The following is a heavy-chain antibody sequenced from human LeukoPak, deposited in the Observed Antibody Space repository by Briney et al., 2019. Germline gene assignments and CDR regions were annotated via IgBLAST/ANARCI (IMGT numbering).Heavy chain of an antibody. CDR3: ARDTVDGPFVTSLDY. CDR2: IISGGTTQ. J-gene: IGHJ4*02. D-gene: IGHD5-12*01. V-gene: IGHV3-48*03. CDR1: GFTFSTYE. Sequence: GGSLTLSCSASGFTFSTYEMNWVRRTRGKGLEWVAHIISGGTTQYYADSVRGRFTVSRDNAKNSLYLHMNSLRAEDTAVYYCARDTVDGPFVTSLDYWGQGARVTVSS.